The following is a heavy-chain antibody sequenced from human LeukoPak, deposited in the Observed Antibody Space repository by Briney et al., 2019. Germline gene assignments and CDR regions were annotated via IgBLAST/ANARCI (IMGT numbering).Heavy chain of an antibody. CDR1: GFTFSTYA. Sequence: PGGSLRLSCATSGFTFSTYAMNWVRQAPGKGLEWVSVISVSGGSTYYADSVKGRFTISRDNSKNTLYLQMNSLRAEDTAVYYCARRAGAYSHPYGYWGQGTLVTVSS. V-gene: IGHV3-23*01. D-gene: IGHD4/OR15-4a*01. J-gene: IGHJ4*02. CDR2: ISVSGGST. CDR3: ARRAGAYSHPYGY.